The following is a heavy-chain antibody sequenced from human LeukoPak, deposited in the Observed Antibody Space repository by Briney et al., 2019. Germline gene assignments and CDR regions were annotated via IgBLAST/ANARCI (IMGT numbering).Heavy chain of an antibody. V-gene: IGHV4-39*07. Sequence: SETLSLTCTVSGGSISSSCYYWGWIRQPPGKGLEWIGSIYYSGSTYYNPSLKSRVTISVDTSKNQFSLKLSSVTAADTAVYYCASTLAAADYYMDVWGKGTTVTVSS. CDR3: ASTLAAADYYMDV. CDR1: GGSISSSCYY. J-gene: IGHJ6*03. D-gene: IGHD6-13*01. CDR2: IYYSGST.